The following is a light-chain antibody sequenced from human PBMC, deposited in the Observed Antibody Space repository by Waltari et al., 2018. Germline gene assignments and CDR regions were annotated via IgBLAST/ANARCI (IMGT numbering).Light chain of an antibody. J-gene: IGKJ1*01. CDR3: QQYNSYPWT. CDR2: KAS. V-gene: IGKV1-5*03. Sequence: DIQMTQSPSTLTASVGDRVTITCRASQSISSLLVWYQQKPGKAPKVLIYKASSLESGVPSRFGGSGSGTEFTLTISSLQPDDFATYYCQQYNSYPWTFGQGP. CDR1: QSISSL.